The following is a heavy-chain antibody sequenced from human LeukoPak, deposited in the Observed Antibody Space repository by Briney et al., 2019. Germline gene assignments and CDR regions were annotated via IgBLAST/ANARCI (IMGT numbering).Heavy chain of an antibody. CDR2: INQDGTEK. CDR1: GFPFSTYW. V-gene: IGHV3-7*01. D-gene: IGHD3-9*01. Sequence: PGESLRLSCAASGFPFSTYWMSWVRQAPGKGLEWVANINQDGTEKYYVDSVKGRFTISRDNAKNSLYLQMNSLRAEDTAVYYCARVKGGLRYFDWSTGERDYWGQGTLVTVSS. J-gene: IGHJ4*02. CDR3: ARVKGGLRYFDWSTGERDY.